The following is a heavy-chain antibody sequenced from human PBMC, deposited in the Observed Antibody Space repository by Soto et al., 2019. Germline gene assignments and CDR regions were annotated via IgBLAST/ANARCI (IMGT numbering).Heavy chain of an antibody. V-gene: IGHV3-23*04. J-gene: IGHJ4*02. D-gene: IGHD2-15*01. CDR3: AKDRLPISGQRFYFDS. CDR1: GFTFSTYA. CDR2: ILPDETG. Sequence: DVNLVQSGGGSAQPGGSLRLSCATSGFTFSTYAMTWVRQVPGRGLQWVSTILPDETGFYTISVKGRFTISRDNYRGIVYLQMNDLWVEDAAIYYCAKDRLPISGQRFYFDSWGQGSLVTVSS.